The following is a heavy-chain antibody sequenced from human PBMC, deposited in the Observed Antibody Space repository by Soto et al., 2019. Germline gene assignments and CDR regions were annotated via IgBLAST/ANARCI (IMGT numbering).Heavy chain of an antibody. CDR1: GGSVSSGSYY. J-gene: IGHJ6*02. V-gene: IGHV4-61*01. CDR3: ARDHSGYCSSTSCYSGGYYYYGMDV. D-gene: IGHD2-2*01. Sequence: SETLSLTCTVSGGSVSSGSYYWSWIRQPPGKGLEWIGYIYYSGSTNYNPSLKSRVTISVDTSKNQFSLKLSSVTAADTAVYYCARDHSGYCSSTSCYSGGYYYYGMDVWGQRTTVTVS. CDR2: IYYSGST.